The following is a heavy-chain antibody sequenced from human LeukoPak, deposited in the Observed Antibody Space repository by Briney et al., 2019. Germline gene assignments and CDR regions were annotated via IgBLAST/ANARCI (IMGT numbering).Heavy chain of an antibody. V-gene: IGHV3-30*03. D-gene: IGHD3-22*01. CDR2: ISYDGSNK. CDR3: AREDVSSGFFDY. Sequence: GGSLRLSCAASGFTFSRYGMHWVRQAPGKGLEWVAVISYDGSNKYYADSVKGRFTISRDNSKNTLYLQMNSLRAEDTAVYYCAREDVSSGFFDYWGQGTLVTVSS. CDR1: GFTFSRYG. J-gene: IGHJ4*02.